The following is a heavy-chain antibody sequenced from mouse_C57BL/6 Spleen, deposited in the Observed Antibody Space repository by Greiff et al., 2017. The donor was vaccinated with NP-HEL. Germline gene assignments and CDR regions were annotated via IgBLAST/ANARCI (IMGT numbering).Heavy chain of an antibody. Sequence: QVLLQQSGAELVQPGASVKMSCTASGYTFTSYWITWVKQRPGQGLEWIGVIYPGSGSTTYNEKFKSKATLTVDTSASTAYMQLSSLTSEDSAVYYCAREDYCGSSYWYFDVWGTGTTVTVSS. CDR2: IYPGSGST. D-gene: IGHD1-1*01. J-gene: IGHJ1*03. V-gene: IGHV1-55*01. CDR3: AREDYCGSSYWYFDV. CDR1: GYTFTSYW.